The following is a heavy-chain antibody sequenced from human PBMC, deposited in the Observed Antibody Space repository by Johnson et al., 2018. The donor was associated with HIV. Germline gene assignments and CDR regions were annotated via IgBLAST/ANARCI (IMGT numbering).Heavy chain of an antibody. CDR2: ISSSGSTI. Sequence: QVQLVESGGGLVKPGGSLRLSCAASGFTFSDYYMSWIRQTPGKGLEWVSYISSSGSTIYYADSVKGRFIISRDNPRNTLYLRMNGLRAEDTAVYYCAKGTKGQSWAFDIWGQGTVVTVSS. CDR1: GFTFSDYY. V-gene: IGHV3-11*04. D-gene: IGHD6-13*01. J-gene: IGHJ3*02. CDR3: AKGTKGQSWAFDI.